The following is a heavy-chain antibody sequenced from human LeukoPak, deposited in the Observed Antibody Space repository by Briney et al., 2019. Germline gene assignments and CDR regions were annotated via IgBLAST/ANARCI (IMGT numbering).Heavy chain of an antibody. D-gene: IGHD4/OR15-4a*01. CDR3: ARENVLAGYFDY. J-gene: IGHJ4*02. V-gene: IGHV3-30-3*01. CDR2: ISYDGSNK. CDR1: GFTFSSYA. Sequence: GGSLRLSCAASGFTFSSYAMHWVRQAPGKGLEWVAVISYDGSNKYYAGSVKGRFTISRDNSKNTLYLQMNSLRAEDTAVYYCARENVLAGYFDYWGQGTLVTVSS.